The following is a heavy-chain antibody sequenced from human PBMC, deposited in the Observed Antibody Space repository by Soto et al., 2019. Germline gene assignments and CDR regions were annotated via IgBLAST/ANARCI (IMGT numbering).Heavy chain of an antibody. J-gene: IGHJ4*02. D-gene: IGHD6-13*01. Sequence: EVQLLESGGGLVQPGGSLRLSCAASGFTFSSYAMRWVRQAPGQGLEWVSAVSGSGGSTYYAYSVKGRFSISRDNSKNTLYLQMNGLRAEDTAVYYCARRGPGTYFEYWGQGTLVTGSS. CDR1: GFTFSSYA. CDR3: ARRGPGTYFEY. V-gene: IGHV3-23*01. CDR2: VSGSGGST.